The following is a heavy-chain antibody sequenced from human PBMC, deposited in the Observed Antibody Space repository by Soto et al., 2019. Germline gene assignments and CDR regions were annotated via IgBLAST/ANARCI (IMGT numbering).Heavy chain of an antibody. D-gene: IGHD3-16*01. CDR2: ISGGGGST. CDR1: GFTFNNFA. V-gene: IGHV3-23*01. CDR3: AKDRSYDYVWSRPGFDY. J-gene: IGHJ4*02. Sequence: GGSLRLSCAASGFTFNNFAMSWVRQAPGKGLEWVSAISGGGGSTYYVDSVKGRFTISRDNSKNTLYVQMNSLRTEDTAVYYCAKDRSYDYVWSRPGFDYWGQGTLVTVSS.